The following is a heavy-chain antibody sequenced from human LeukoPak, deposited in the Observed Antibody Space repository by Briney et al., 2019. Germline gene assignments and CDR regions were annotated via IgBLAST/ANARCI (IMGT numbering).Heavy chain of an antibody. J-gene: IGHJ4*02. CDR3: AGGSTLDRGLVYY. V-gene: IGHV3-74*01. Sequence: QPGGSLRLSCAVSGFTFSSYWMHWVRHGPGKGLVWVSRISGDETTTSYADSVKGRFTIFRDNAKKTLFLQMNSLRVEDTAVYYCAGGSTLDRGLVYYWGQGTLVTVSS. D-gene: IGHD3-10*01. CDR2: ISGDETTT. CDR1: GFTFSSYW.